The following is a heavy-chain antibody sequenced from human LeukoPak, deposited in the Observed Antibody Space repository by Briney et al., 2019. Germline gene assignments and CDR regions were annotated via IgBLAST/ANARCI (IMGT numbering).Heavy chain of an antibody. Sequence: PSETLSLTCAVYGGSFSGYYWSWIRQPPGKGLEWIGYIYYSGSTNYNPSLKSRVTISVDTSKNQFSLKLSSVTAADTAVYYCARAIVVVTADAFDIWGQGTMVTVSS. CDR3: ARAIVVVTADAFDI. D-gene: IGHD3-22*01. CDR2: IYYSGST. V-gene: IGHV4-59*01. CDR1: GGSFSGYY. J-gene: IGHJ3*02.